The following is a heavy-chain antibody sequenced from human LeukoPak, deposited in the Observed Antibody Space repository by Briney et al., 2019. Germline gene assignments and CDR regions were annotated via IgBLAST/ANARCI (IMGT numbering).Heavy chain of an antibody. CDR2: IYYSGST. Sequence: SQTLSLTCTVSGGSISSGDYYWSWIRQPPGKGLEWIGYIYYSGSTYYNPSLKSRVTISVDTSKNQFSLKLSSVTAADTAVYYCARLHCAKCAAAGLYYYYGMDVWGQGTTVTVSS. V-gene: IGHV4-30-4*01. J-gene: IGHJ6*02. CDR3: ARLHCAKCAAAGLYYYYGMDV. CDR1: GGSISSGDYY. D-gene: IGHD6-13*01.